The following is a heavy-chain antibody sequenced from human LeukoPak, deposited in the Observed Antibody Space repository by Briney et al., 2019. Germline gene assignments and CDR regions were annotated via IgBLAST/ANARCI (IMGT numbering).Heavy chain of an antibody. V-gene: IGHV3-20*01. CDR2: INWNGGST. CDR1: GFTFDDYA. Sequence: PGGSLRLSCAASGFTFDDYAMSWVRQAPGKGLEWVSGINWNGGSTGYADSVKGRFTISRDNAKNSLYLQMNSLRAEDTALYHCARGGDSSGYYQNHYYYYMDVWGKGTTVTISS. D-gene: IGHD3-22*01. J-gene: IGHJ6*03. CDR3: ARGGDSSGYYQNHYYYYMDV.